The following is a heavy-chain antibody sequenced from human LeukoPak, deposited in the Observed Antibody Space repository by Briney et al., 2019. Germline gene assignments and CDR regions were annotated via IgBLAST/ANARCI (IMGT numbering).Heavy chain of an antibody. D-gene: IGHD2-8*02. Sequence: SETLSLTCTFYGGSFGSYYWSWVRQPPGKGLEWVGEINHSGSTTYNPSLRSRVTISVDTSKKHFSLKLTSVTAADTAVYFCAQTLEVSTITVHYWGQGTLVTVSS. CDR3: AQTLEVSTITVHY. J-gene: IGHJ4*02. V-gene: IGHV4-34*01. CDR2: INHSGST. CDR1: GGSFGSYY.